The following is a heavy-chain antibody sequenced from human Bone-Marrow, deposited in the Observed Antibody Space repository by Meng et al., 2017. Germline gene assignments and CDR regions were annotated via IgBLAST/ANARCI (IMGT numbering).Heavy chain of an antibody. D-gene: IGHD5-18*01. J-gene: IGHJ3*02. CDR2: IKSSGRTM. CDR3: ARGAGAAMVRPDAFDI. Sequence: GGSLRLSCAASGFTFSSYEMNWVRQAPGKGLEWVSNIKSSGRTMYADSVKGRFTISRDNAKNSLYLQMNSLRAEDTAVYYCARGAGAAMVRPDAFDIWGQGTMVTVSS. CDR1: GFTFSSYE. V-gene: IGHV3-48*03.